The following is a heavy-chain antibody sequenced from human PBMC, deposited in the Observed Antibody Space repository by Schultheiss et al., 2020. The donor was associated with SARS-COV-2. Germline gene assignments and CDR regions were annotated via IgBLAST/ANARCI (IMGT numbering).Heavy chain of an antibody. CDR1: GFTFSSYA. D-gene: IGHD3-3*01. CDR3: AKEISYYNFWSGYYGGGFDP. CDR2: FYNGGDT. Sequence: GGSLRLSCAASGFTFSSYAMHWVRQAPGKGLEWVSVFYNGGDTYYADSVKGRFTISRDNSKNTLYLQMNSLRAEDTAVYYCAKEISYYNFWSGYYGGGFDPWGQGTLVTVSS. J-gene: IGHJ5*02. V-gene: IGHV3-NL1*01.